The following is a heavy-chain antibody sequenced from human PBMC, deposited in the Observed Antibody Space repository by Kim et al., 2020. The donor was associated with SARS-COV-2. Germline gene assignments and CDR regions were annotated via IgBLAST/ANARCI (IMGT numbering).Heavy chain of an antibody. CDR3: VRDRMGGAFDM. J-gene: IGHJ3*02. V-gene: IGHV3-48*02. Sequence: GGSLRLSCATSGFTFSAYDMNWVRQAPGKGLEWLSFITKSSTTIYYADSVEGRFTISRDNAKNSLFLKMNSLRDEDTALYYCVRDRMGGAFDMWGKGTMVTVSS. CDR2: ITKSSTTI. D-gene: IGHD3-16*01. CDR1: GFTFSAYD.